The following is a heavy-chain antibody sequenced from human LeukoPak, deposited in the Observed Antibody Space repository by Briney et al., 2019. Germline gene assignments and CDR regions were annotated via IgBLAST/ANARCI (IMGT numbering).Heavy chain of an antibody. CDR3: ARFGGFGELPKPFDY. V-gene: IGHV4-39*07. D-gene: IGHD3-10*01. CDR2: IYYSGST. J-gene: IGHJ4*02. CDR1: GGSIISSSYY. Sequence: SETLSLTCSVSGGSIISSSYYWGWIRQPPGKGLEWIGSIYYSGSTSYSPSLKSRVTISVDTSKNQFSLKLSSATAADTAVYYCARFGGFGELPKPFDYWGQGTLVTVSS.